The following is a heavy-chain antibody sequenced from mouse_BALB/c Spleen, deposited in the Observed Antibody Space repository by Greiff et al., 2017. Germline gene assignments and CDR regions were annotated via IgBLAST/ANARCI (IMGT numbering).Heavy chain of an antibody. CDR1: GFTFSDYY. D-gene: IGHD1-1*01. J-gene: IGHJ4*01. CDR3: ARGITTVVAKNAMDY. CDR2: ISDGGSYT. Sequence: DVKLVESGGGLVKPGGSLKLSCAASGFTFSDYYMYWVRQTPEKRLEWVATISDGGSYTYYPDSVKGRFTISRDNAKNNLYLQMSSLKSEDTAMYYCARGITTVVAKNAMDYWGQGTSVTVSS. V-gene: IGHV5-4*02.